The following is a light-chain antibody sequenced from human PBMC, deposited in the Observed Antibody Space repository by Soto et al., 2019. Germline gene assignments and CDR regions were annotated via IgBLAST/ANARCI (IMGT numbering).Light chain of an antibody. Sequence: DIQMTQSPSSLSASVGDRVTITCRASQGSSNYLAWYQQKPGKVPKLLIYAASTLRSGVPARFSGSGSGTAFTLTIRSLQPEDVATYYCPKYNSAPGAFGGRTKVDIK. CDR1: QGSSNY. CDR3: PKYNSAPGA. CDR2: AAS. J-gene: IGKJ3*01. V-gene: IGKV1-27*01.